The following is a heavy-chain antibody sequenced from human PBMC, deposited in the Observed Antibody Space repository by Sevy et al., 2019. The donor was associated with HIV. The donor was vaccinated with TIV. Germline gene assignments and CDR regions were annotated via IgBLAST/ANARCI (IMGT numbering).Heavy chain of an antibody. CDR3: ARDQSWAARYFSRDYYGMDV. V-gene: IGHV1-69*13. D-gene: IGHD2-15*01. CDR2: IIPIFGTA. J-gene: IGHJ6*02. Sequence: ASVKVSCKASGGTFSSYAISWVRQAPGQGLEWMGGIIPIFGTANYAQKFQGRVTITADESTSTAYMELSSLRSEDTAVYYCARDQSWAARYFSRDYYGMDVWGQGTTVTVSS. CDR1: GGTFSSYA.